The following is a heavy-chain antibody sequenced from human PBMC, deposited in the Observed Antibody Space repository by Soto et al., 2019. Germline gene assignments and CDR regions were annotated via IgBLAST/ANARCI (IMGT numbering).Heavy chain of an antibody. CDR2: IIPIFGTV. CDR1: GGTFSSYA. CDR3: ARMGFSPNWFDP. D-gene: IGHD3-16*01. V-gene: IGHV1-69*06. J-gene: IGHJ5*02. Sequence: SVKVSCKASGGTFSSYAISWVRQAPGQGLEWMGGIIPIFGTVNYAQKFQGRVTITADKSTSTAYMELSSLRSEDTAVYYCARMGFSPNWFDPWGQGTLVTVSS.